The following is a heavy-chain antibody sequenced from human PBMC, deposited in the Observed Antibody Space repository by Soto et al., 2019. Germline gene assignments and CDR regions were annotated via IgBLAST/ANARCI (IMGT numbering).Heavy chain of an antibody. CDR1: GYTFSNYY. Sequence: QVHLVQSGAEVKRPGVSVKVSCKASGYTFSNYYMHWVRQGPGHGLEWMGIINPSGGGTTYAQRFRGRLTVTRDTSTSTVYMELSRRRSDDTAIYFCARAPQYGSAGYYYNFWGQGTLVTVSS. D-gene: IGHD3-10*01. CDR3: ARAPQYGSAGYYYNF. J-gene: IGHJ4*02. CDR2: INPSGGGT. V-gene: IGHV1-46*01.